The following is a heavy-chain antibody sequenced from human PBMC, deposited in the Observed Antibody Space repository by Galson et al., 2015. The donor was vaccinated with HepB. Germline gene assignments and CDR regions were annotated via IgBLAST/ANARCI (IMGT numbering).Heavy chain of an antibody. CDR3: ARAYIVVVPAATTSWFDP. J-gene: IGHJ5*02. CDR2: ISAYNGNT. V-gene: IGHV1-18*01. D-gene: IGHD2-2*01. Sequence: GLEWMGWISAYNGNTNYAQKLQGRVTMTTDTSTSTAYMELRSLRSDDTAVYYCARAYIVVVPAATTSWFDPWGQGTLVTVSS.